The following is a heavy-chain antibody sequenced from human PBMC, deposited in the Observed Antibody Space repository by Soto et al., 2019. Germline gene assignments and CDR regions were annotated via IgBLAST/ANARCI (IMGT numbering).Heavy chain of an antibody. Sequence: EVQLVESGGGLVQPGRSLRLSCAASGFTFDDYAMHWVRQAPGKGLEWVSGISWNSGSIGYADSVKGRFTISRDNAKNSLYLQMKSLRAEDTALYYCAKDTQRGYCSSTSCYAFDIWGQGTMVTVSS. CDR3: AKDTQRGYCSSTSCYAFDI. D-gene: IGHD2-2*01. V-gene: IGHV3-9*01. CDR2: ISWNSGSI. J-gene: IGHJ3*02. CDR1: GFTFDDYA.